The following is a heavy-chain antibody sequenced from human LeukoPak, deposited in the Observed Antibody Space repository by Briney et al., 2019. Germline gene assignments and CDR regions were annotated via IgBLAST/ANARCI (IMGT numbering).Heavy chain of an antibody. CDR3: ARDQGLELPDYMDV. J-gene: IGHJ6*03. Sequence: GGSLRLSCAVSGITLSNYGMSWVRRAPGKGLEWVANIKQDGSEKYYVDSVKGRFTISRDNAKNSLYLQMNSLRAEDTAVYYCARDQGLELPDYMDVWGKGTTVTVSS. D-gene: IGHD1-7*01. CDR2: IKQDGSEK. V-gene: IGHV3-7*01. CDR1: GITLSNYG.